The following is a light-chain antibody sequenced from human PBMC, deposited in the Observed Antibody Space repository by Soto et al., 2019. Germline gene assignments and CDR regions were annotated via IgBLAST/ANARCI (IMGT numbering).Light chain of an antibody. CDR2: DAS. Sequence: DLQMTQSPSSLSASVGDRVTITCQASQDITNYLNWYQQKPGKAPNLLVYDASTLETGVPSRFSGSGSGTYFTFTISSLQPEDSATYYCQQYHNPPALTFGGGTKVEI. V-gene: IGKV1-33*01. J-gene: IGKJ4*01. CDR1: QDITNY. CDR3: QQYHNPPALT.